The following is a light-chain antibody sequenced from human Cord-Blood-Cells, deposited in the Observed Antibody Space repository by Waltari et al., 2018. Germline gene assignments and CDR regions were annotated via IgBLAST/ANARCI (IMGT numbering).Light chain of an antibody. CDR3: QQYNNWPPYS. J-gene: IGKJ2*03. Sequence: EIVMTQSPATLSVSPGERATLSCRASQSVSSNLPWYQQKPGQAPRLLIYGASTRATGIPARFSGSGSWTEFTLTISSLQSEDFAVYYCQQYNNWPPYSFGQGTKLEIK. V-gene: IGKV3-15*01. CDR2: GAS. CDR1: QSVSSN.